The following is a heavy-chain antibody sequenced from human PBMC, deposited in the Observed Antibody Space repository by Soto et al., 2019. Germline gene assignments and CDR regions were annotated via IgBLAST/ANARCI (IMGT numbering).Heavy chain of an antibody. CDR1: GFTVSSNY. J-gene: IGHJ4*02. Sequence: EVQLVESGGGLVQPGGSLRLSCAASGFTVSSNYMSWVRQAPGKGLEWVSVIYSVGSAYYADSVKGRFTISRDNSKTTLYLKMNSLRAEDTAVYYCARHGYSYGGGYFDYWGQGTLVTVSS. CDR3: ARHGYSYGGGYFDY. CDR2: IYSVGSA. V-gene: IGHV3-66*04. D-gene: IGHD5-18*01.